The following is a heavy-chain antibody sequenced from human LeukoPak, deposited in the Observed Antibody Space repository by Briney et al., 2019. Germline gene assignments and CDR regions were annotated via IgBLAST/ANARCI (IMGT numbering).Heavy chain of an antibody. J-gene: IGHJ5*01. V-gene: IGHV4-59*11. D-gene: IGHD1-1*01. CDR2: IFYSGST. CDR1: GGSISGHH. Sequence: PSETLSLTCTVSGGSISGHHWSWIRQPPGKGLEWIGNIFYSGSTNYNPSLESRVTMSVDTSKNQLSLKLNSVTAADSATYYCARTTTGKTVNWFAPWGQGTPVIVSS. CDR3: ARTTTGKTVNWFAP.